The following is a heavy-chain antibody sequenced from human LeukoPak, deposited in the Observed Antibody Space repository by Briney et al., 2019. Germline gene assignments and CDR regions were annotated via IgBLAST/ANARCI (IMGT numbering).Heavy chain of an antibody. D-gene: IGHD3-10*01. CDR2: INPNSGGT. V-gene: IGHV1-2*06. J-gene: IGHJ4*02. Sequence: GASVKVSCKASGYTFTGYYMHWVRQAPGQGLEWMGRINPNSGGTNYAQKFQGRVTMTRDTYISTAYMELSRLRSDDTAVYYCARLYGSGSYYNFHYFDYWGQGTLVTVSS. CDR1: GYTFTGYY. CDR3: ARLYGSGSYYNFHYFDY.